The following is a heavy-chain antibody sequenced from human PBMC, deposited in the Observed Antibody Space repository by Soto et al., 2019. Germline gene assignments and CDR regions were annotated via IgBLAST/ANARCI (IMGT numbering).Heavy chain of an antibody. D-gene: IGHD6-13*01. CDR3: AHRPPYSSSWYNFDY. CDR2: IYWDDDK. J-gene: IGHJ4*02. CDR1: GFSLSTSGVG. V-gene: IGHV2-5*02. Sequence: QITLKESGPTLVKPTQTLTLTCTFSGFSLSTSGVGVGWIRQPPGKALEWLALIYWDDDKRYSPSLKSRLTITKDPSKNPVVLTMTNMDPVDTATYYCAHRPPYSSSWYNFDYWGQGTLVTVSS.